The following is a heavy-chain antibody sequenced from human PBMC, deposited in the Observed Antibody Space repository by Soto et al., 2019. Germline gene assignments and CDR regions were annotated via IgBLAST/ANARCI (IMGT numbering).Heavy chain of an antibody. V-gene: IGHV1-3*01. CDR1: GYTFTSYG. CDR3: ARDPNDSSAYYHHYYYGMDV. CDR2: INAGNGNT. J-gene: IGHJ6*04. D-gene: IGHD3-22*01. Sequence: ASVKVSCKASGYTFTSYGIHWVRQAPGQRLEWTGWINAGNGNTKYSEKIQGRVTITRDTSASTAYLRLSSLRSEDTAVYYCARDPNDSSAYYHHYYYGMDVWGKGTTFTVSS.